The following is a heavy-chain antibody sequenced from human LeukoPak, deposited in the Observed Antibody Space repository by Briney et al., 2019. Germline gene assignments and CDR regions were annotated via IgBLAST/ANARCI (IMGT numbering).Heavy chain of an antibody. D-gene: IGHD1-26*01. J-gene: IGHJ4*02. CDR3: ARDAGWGYYDL. Sequence: GGSLRLYCVASGFTFSISWVTWVRQAPGKGLEWVANIDKHGSGKYYVDSVKGRLAISRDYASNSVFLQMNSLRAEDTSVYYCARDAGWGYYDLWGQGTPVTVSS. CDR1: GFTFSISW. CDR2: IDKHGSGK. V-gene: IGHV3-7*01.